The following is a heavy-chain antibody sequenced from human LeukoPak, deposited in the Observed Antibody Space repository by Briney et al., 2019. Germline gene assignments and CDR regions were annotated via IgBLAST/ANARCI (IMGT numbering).Heavy chain of an antibody. J-gene: IGHJ3*02. CDR1: GGSISSYY. Sequence: PSETLSLTCTVSGGSISSYYWSWIRQPAGKGLEWIGRIYTSGSTNYNPSLKSRVTMSVHTSKNQFSLKLSSVTAADTAVYYCARDRAMAGTNDAFDIWGQGTMVTVSS. CDR2: IYTSGST. CDR3: ARDRAMAGTNDAFDI. D-gene: IGHD2-8*01. V-gene: IGHV4-4*07.